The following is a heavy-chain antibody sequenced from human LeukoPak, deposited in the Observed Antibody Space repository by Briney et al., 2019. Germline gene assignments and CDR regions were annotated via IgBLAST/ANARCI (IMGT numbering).Heavy chain of an antibody. Sequence: SETLSLTCTVSGGSISSGDYYWSWIRQPPGTGLEWIGYIYYSGSTYYNPSLKSRVTISVDTSKNQFSLKLSSVTAADTAVYYCAKHDYGDYSAFDYWGQGTLVTVSS. CDR2: IYYSGST. CDR1: GGSISSGDYY. CDR3: AKHDYGDYSAFDY. V-gene: IGHV4-30-4*01. D-gene: IGHD4-17*01. J-gene: IGHJ4*02.